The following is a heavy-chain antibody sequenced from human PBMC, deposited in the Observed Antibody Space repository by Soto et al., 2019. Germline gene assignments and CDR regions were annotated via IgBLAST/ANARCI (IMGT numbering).Heavy chain of an antibody. D-gene: IGHD5-12*01. V-gene: IGHV1-18*04. J-gene: IGHJ6*02. Sequence: QVQLVQSGAEVKEPGASVTVSCKASGYTFKSYVVMWVRKAPGQGLEWMGWISGHNGKADYAENFQGRVIMTTDTSTATASMDLRGLRSDDTAAYYCARKGYIGNFAMDVWGQGTTVTVSS. CDR3: ARKGYIGNFAMDV. CDR2: ISGHNGKA. CDR1: GYTFKSYV.